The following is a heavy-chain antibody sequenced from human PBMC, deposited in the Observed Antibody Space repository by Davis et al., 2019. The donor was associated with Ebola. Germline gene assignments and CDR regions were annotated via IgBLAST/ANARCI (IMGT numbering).Heavy chain of an antibody. CDR2: ISGSGGST. CDR1: GFTFSSYA. V-gene: IGHV3-23*01. CDR3: AKVYIVVVTAWDAFDI. Sequence: GESLKISCAASGFTFSSYAMSWVRQAPGKGLEWVSAISGSGGSTYYADSVKGRFTISRDNSKNTLYLQMNSLRAEDTAVYYCAKVYIVVVTAWDAFDIWGQGTMVTVSS. J-gene: IGHJ3*02. D-gene: IGHD2-21*02.